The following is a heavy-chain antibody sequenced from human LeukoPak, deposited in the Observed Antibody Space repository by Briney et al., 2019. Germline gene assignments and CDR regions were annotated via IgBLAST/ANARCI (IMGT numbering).Heavy chain of an antibody. CDR2: INTDGSAA. D-gene: IGHD6-13*01. Sequence: GGSLRLSCAASVFTFSNSWMHWVRQAPGKGLVWVSHINTDGSAATYGDPAKGRFTVSRDNAKNTLFLQMSSLRVEDTGVYYCARGTAITAGIDYWGQGTLVTVSS. CDR3: ARGTAITAGIDY. V-gene: IGHV3-74*01. J-gene: IGHJ4*02. CDR1: VFTFSNSW.